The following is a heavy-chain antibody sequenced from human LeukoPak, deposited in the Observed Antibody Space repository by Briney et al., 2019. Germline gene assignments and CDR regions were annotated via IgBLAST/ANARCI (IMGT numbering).Heavy chain of an antibody. J-gene: IGHJ4*02. CDR1: GYTFTGYY. CDR3: ARALEVGAIYYFDW. Sequence: ASVKVSCKASGYTFTGYYMHWVRQAPGQGLEWMGWINPNSGGTNYAQKFQGRVTMTRDTSISTAYMELSRLRSDDTAVYYCARALEVGAIYYFDWWGQGTLVTVSS. CDR2: INPNSGGT. V-gene: IGHV1-2*02. D-gene: IGHD1-26*01.